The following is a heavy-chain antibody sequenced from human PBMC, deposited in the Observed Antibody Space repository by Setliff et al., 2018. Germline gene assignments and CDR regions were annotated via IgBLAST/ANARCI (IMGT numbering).Heavy chain of an antibody. CDR1: GYTFTRYA. J-gene: IGHJ6*03. D-gene: IGHD6-19*01. CDR3: ARDSSGWSGFSRLVGVYYYYMDV. CDR2: INTNTGNP. V-gene: IGHV7-4-1*02. Sequence: ASVKVSCKASGYTFTRYAMNWVRQAPGQGLEWMGWINTNTGNPTYAQGFTGRFVFSLDTSVSTAYLQISSLKAEDTAVYYCARDSSGWSGFSRLVGVYYYYMDVWGKGTTVTVS.